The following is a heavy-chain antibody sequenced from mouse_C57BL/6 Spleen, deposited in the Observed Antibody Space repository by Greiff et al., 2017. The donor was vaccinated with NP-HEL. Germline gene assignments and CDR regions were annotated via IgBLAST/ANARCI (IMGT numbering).Heavy chain of an antibody. J-gene: IGHJ1*03. CDR2: ISDGGSYT. D-gene: IGHD1-2*01. CDR1: GFTFSSYA. V-gene: IGHV5-4*01. CDR3: ARGGHYYWYFDV. Sequence: EVQLVESGGGLVKPGGSLKLSCAASGFTFSSYAMSWVRQTPEKRLEWVATISDGGSYTYYPDNVKGRFTISRDNAKNNLYLQMSHLKSEDTAMYYCARGGHYYWYFDVWGTGTTVTVSS.